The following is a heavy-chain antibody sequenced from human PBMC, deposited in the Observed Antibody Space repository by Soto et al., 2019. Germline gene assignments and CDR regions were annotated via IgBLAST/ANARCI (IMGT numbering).Heavy chain of an antibody. CDR3: VIVFYTYYFDF. Sequence: QVQVVESGGGVVQPGRSLRLSCAASGFTFTTYGMHWVRQAPGKGLEWVALIWSDGSNKYYRDSVKGRFTISRDNSKNTLSLQMNSLTAEDTAVYYCVIVFYTYYFDFWGQGTLVTVSS. J-gene: IGHJ4*02. CDR2: IWSDGSNK. CDR1: GFTFTTYG. V-gene: IGHV3-33*01. D-gene: IGHD3-10*01.